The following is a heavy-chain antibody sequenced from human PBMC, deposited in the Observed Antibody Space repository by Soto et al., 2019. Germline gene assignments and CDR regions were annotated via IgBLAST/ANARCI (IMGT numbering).Heavy chain of an antibody. V-gene: IGHV3-11*06. D-gene: IGHD3-10*01. Sequence: VQLVESGGGLVKPGGSLRLSCEASGFRFMDYYMGWIRQGPGKRLEWISYISVTSDDTKYADSVKGRFTISRDNAANFVFLHMNSLRDEGTAVYFCARSLRATSPLSYWGQGTPVTVSP. CDR1: GFRFMDYY. J-gene: IGHJ4*02. CDR2: ISVTSDDT. CDR3: ARSLRATSPLSY.